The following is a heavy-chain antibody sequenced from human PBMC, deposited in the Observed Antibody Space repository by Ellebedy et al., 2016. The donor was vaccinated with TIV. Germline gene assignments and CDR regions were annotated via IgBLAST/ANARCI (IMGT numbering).Heavy chain of an antibody. D-gene: IGHD6-19*01. V-gene: IGHV3-64*01. CDR1: GFTFSSYA. J-gene: IGHJ4*02. Sequence: GGSLRLSCAASGFTFSSYAMHWVRQAPGKGLEYVSAINSNGGSTYYANSVKGRFTISRDNSKNTLFLQMGSLRVEDMAVYYCARGPLAVAGTCLDYWGQGTLVTVSS. CDR3: ARGPLAVAGTCLDY. CDR2: INSNGGST.